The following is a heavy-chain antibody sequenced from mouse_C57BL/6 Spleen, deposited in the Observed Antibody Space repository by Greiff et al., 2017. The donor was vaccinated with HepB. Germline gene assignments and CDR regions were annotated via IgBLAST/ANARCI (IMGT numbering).Heavy chain of an antibody. V-gene: IGHV1-54*01. D-gene: IGHD1-1*01. J-gene: IGHJ4*01. CDR2: INPGSGGT. CDR1: EYAFTNYL. CDR3: ARRNYGSSSYAMDY. Sequence: VKLMESGAELVRPGTSVKVSCKASEYAFTNYLIEWVKQRPGQGLEWIGVINPGSGGTNYNEKFKGKATLTADKSSSTAYMQLSSLTSEDSAVYFCARRNYGSSSYAMDYWGQGTSVTVSS.